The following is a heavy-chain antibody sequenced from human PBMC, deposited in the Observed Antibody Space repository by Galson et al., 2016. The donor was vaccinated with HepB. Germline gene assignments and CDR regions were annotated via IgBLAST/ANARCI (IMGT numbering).Heavy chain of an antibody. V-gene: IGHV3-7*03. CDR1: GFTFSNYW. CDR2: IMQDGTQK. Sequence: SLRLSCAASGFTFSNYWMSWVRQAPGEGLEWLVNIMQDGTQKDYVDSVKGRFTISRDNAKNSLYLQMHSLRAEDTAVYYCAKDSIIQLPIQSHNYYYGMDVWGQGTTVTVSS. J-gene: IGHJ6*02. CDR3: AKDSIIQLPIQSHNYYYGMDV. D-gene: IGHD2-2*01.